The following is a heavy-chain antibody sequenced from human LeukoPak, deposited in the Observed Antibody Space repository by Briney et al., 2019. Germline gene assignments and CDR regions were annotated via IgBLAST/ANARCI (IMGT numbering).Heavy chain of an antibody. CDR1: GGSFSGYY. V-gene: IGHV4-34*01. D-gene: IGHD2-15*01. J-gene: IGHJ6*04. Sequence: SETLSLTCAVYGGSFSGYYWSWIRQPPGKGLEWIGEINHSGSTNYNPSLKSRVTISVDTSKNQFSLKLSSVTAEDTAVYYCARSGPVVAATLGGMDVWGKGTTVTVSS. CDR3: ARSGPVVAATLGGMDV. CDR2: INHSGST.